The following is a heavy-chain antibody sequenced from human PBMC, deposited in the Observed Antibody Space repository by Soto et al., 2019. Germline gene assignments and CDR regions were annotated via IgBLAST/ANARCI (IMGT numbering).Heavy chain of an antibody. D-gene: IGHD5-18*01. CDR2: ISYDGSDK. Sequence: QVQLVESGGGVVQPGSSLRLSCAASGFTFTNYGMHWVRQAPGKGLKWVALISYDGSDKYYGNSVKGRFTISRDSSKNTLYRHVSSLRVEDTAVYYCAKVGSYGYGSNSDVEYWGQGTLVTVSS. CDR3: AKVGSYGYGSNSDVEY. J-gene: IGHJ4*02. CDR1: GFTFTNYG. V-gene: IGHV3-30*18.